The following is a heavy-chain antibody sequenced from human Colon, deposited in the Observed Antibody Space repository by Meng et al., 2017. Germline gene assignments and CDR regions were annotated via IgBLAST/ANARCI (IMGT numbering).Heavy chain of an antibody. D-gene: IGHD3-22*01. Sequence: QGQPQESGPGLVKPSETLSLTCAGSGGSISRSDWWSWVRQPPGKGLEWIGETSHSGSTNYSPSLKSRVTISLDKSKNQLSLKLNSVTAADTAVYYCASSDYYRSDYWGQGTLVTVSS. CDR3: ASSDYYRSDY. CDR2: TSHSGST. V-gene: IGHV4-4*02. CDR1: GGSISRSDW. J-gene: IGHJ4*02.